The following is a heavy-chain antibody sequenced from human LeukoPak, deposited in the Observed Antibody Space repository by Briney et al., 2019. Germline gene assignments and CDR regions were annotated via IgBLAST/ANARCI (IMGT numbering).Heavy chain of an antibody. CDR2: ISTSGTTI. D-gene: IGHD6-13*01. V-gene: IGHV3-48*03. Sequence: GGSLRLSCAASGFTFSSYEMNWVRQASGKGLEWLSHISTSGTTIYYANSVKGRFTISRDNAKNSVYLQMNSLTAEDTGLYYCARDATTAVGWVYMDVWGKGTTVTISS. J-gene: IGHJ6*03. CDR1: GFTFSSYE. CDR3: ARDATTAVGWVYMDV.